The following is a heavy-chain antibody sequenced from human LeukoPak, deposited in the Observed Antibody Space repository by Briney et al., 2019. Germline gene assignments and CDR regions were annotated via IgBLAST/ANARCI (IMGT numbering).Heavy chain of an antibody. D-gene: IGHD6-19*01. CDR2: IYYSGST. CDR1: GGSISSDY. V-gene: IGHV4-59*01. CDR3: ARGHSSGWIYFDY. Sequence: SETLSLTCTVSGGSISSDYWSWIRQPPGKGLEWIGYIYYSGSTNYNPSLKSRVTISVDTSKNQFSLKLSSVTAADTAVYYCARGHSSGWIYFDYWGQGTLVTVSS. J-gene: IGHJ4*02.